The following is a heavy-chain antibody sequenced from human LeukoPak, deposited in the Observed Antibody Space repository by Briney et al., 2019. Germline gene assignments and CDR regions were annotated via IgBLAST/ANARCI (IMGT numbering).Heavy chain of an antibody. J-gene: IGHJ4*02. D-gene: IGHD3-22*01. CDR2: IKEDGSQK. CDR3: IRGSGYFLFDY. Sequence: HAGGSLRLSCAASGFTFSSYWMTWVRQAPGKGLEWVANIKEDGSQKYYVDSVKGRFTISRDNAKNSLYLQMNSLRAEDTAVYYCIRGSGYFLFDYWGQGTLVTVSS. CDR1: GFTFSSYW. V-gene: IGHV3-7*03.